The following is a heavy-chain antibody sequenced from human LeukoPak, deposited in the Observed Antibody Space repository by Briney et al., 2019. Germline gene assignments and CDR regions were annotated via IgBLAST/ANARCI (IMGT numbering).Heavy chain of an antibody. Sequence: GGSLRLSCAASGFTLCSYAMSWVRPGPGKGLEWVSAISGSGGSTYYADSVKGRFTISRDNSKNTLYLQMNSLRAEDTAVYYCAKEVAGTFDYWGQGTLVTVSS. CDR1: GFTLCSYA. V-gene: IGHV3-23*01. D-gene: IGHD6-19*01. CDR2: ISGSGGST. CDR3: AKEVAGTFDY. J-gene: IGHJ4*02.